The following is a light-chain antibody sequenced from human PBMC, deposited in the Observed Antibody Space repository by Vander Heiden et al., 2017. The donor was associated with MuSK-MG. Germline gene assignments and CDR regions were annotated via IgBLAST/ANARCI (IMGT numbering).Light chain of an antibody. J-gene: IGKJ1*01. Sequence: EIVLTQSPDFQTVPPEEKVTITCRASQYIDSKLHWYQQKPGQSPRLLIKYASQSCSGVPSRFSGSGSGTDFTLTIYSLDGEDVATYYCQQSDNFPWTFGQGTKVEIK. CDR2: YAS. V-gene: IGKV6-21*01. CDR1: QYIDSK. CDR3: QQSDNFPWT.